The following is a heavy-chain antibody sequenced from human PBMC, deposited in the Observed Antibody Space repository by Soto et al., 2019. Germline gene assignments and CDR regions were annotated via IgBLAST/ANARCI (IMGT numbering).Heavy chain of an antibody. CDR3: AKDLGFVGDYGAFDI. CDR1: GFTFSSYG. D-gene: IGHD4-17*01. Sequence: QVQLVESGGGVVQPGRSLRLSCAASGFTFSSYGMHWVRQAPGKGLEWVAVISYDGSNKYYADSVKGRFTISRDNSKNTLYLQMNSLRAEDTAVYYCAKDLGFVGDYGAFDIWGQGTMVTVSS. V-gene: IGHV3-30*18. J-gene: IGHJ3*02. CDR2: ISYDGSNK.